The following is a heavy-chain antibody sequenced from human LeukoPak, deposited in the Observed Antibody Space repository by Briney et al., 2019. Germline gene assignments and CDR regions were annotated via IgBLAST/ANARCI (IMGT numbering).Heavy chain of an antibody. CDR1: GYTFTGHY. V-gene: IGHV1-46*01. CDR2: MHPTGGST. D-gene: IGHD5-18*01. J-gene: IGHJ5*02. CDR3: ARDDFDTAMVYNFFDP. Sequence: ASVTLSCKASGYTFTGHYIHWVRQAPGQGLEWMGVMHPTGGSTNYAQKFQGRVTMTRDTSTSTVYMELRGLTSEDTAVYYCARDDFDTAMVYNFFDPWGPGTLVTVSS.